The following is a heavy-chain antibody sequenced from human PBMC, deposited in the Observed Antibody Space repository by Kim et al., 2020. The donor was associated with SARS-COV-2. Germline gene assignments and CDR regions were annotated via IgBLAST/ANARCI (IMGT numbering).Heavy chain of an antibody. V-gene: IGHV3-11*01. Sequence: GGSLRLSCAASGFDFDDFYMGWVRQAPGKGLEWISYISSAGGVIFYADSVKGRFTISRDNAQMSLFVEMNNVRAEDTALYYCARASPARPWVIRGVIYDSWGQGILVPVPS. CDR3: ARASPARPWVIRGVIYDS. CDR1: GFDFDDFY. D-gene: IGHD2-21*01. CDR2: ISSAGGVI. J-gene: IGHJ5*01.